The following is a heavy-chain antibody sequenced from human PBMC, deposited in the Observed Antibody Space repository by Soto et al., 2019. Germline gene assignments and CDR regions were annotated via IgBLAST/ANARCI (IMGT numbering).Heavy chain of an antibody. CDR2: ISWNSETI. J-gene: IGHJ6*02. CDR1: GFTVDDYA. Sequence: GGSLRLSCAASGFTVDDYAMHWARQAPGKGLEWVSGISWNSETIDYADSVKGRFTISRDTAKNSLYLQMNSLRAEDTAVYYCARELDGIDVWGQGTTVTVSS. CDR3: ARELDGIDV. V-gene: IGHV3-9*01.